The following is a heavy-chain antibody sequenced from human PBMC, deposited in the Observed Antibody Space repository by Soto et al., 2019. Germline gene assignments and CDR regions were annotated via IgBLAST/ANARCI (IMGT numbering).Heavy chain of an antibody. D-gene: IGHD7-27*01. J-gene: IGHJ4*02. Sequence: QITLKESGPTLVQPTQTLTLTCTFSGFSLTTRGMTLGWIRQPPGRAPEWLALSTQYSPSLQSRLTVTKDTTKNQVVLTMTNRDPVDTATYYCTLRQDTSWGPIYWCQGSMVTVSS. V-gene: IGHV2-5*01. CDR2: ST. CDR3: TLRQDTSWGPIY. CDR1: GFSLTTRGMT.